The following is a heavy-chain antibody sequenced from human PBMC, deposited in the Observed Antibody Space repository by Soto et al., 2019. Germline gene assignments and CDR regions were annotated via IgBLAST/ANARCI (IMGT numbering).Heavy chain of an antibody. CDR3: ARVWFGELLPYYYYYMDV. D-gene: IGHD3-10*01. CDR2: INHSGST. Sequence: SETLSLTCAFYGGSFSGYYWSWIRQPPGKGLEWIGEINHSGSTNYNPSLKSRVTISVDTSKNQFSLKLNSVTAADTAVYYCARVWFGELLPYYYYYMDVWGKGTTVTVSS. V-gene: IGHV4-34*01. J-gene: IGHJ6*03. CDR1: GGSFSGYY.